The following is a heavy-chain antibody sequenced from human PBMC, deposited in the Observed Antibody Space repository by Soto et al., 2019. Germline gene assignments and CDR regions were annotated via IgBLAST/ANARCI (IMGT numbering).Heavy chain of an antibody. CDR3: ASVWSGEFVYQFYY. CDR2: ISAYNGNT. D-gene: IGHD3-10*01. Sequence: QVQLVQSGAEVKKPGASVKVSCKPSGYTFTSYGITWVRQAPGQGLEWMGWISAYNGNTNYEQKFQGRVTMTTDTYTRTDYTEMKSLGSDETAVYYRASVWSGEFVYQFYYWGQGTLVTVSS. V-gene: IGHV1-18*01. J-gene: IGHJ4*02. CDR1: GYTFTSYG.